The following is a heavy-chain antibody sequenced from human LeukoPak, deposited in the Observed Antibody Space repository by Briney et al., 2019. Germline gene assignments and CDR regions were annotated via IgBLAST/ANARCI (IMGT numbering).Heavy chain of an antibody. Sequence: PSETLSLTCTVSGGSIRSSYYYWGWIRQPPGKGLEWIGSIYDSGSTYYNPSLKSRVTISVDTSKNQFSLKLNSVTAADTAVYYCARDRARGDGDYEAFDIWGQGTMVTVSS. CDR1: GGSIRSSYYY. J-gene: IGHJ3*02. CDR3: ARDRARGDGDYEAFDI. CDR2: IYDSGST. V-gene: IGHV4-39*02. D-gene: IGHD4-17*01.